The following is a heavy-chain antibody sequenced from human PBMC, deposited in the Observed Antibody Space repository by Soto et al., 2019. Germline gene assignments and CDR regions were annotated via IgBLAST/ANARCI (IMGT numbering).Heavy chain of an antibody. CDR1: RFTFEDYA. J-gene: IGHJ6*02. CDR2: ISWNSGSI. Sequence: SGGSLRLSCAASRFTFEDYAMPWVRQAPGKGLEWVSGISWNSGSIGYADSVKGRFTISRDNAKNSLYLQMNSLRAEDTALYYCAKEDVVVVAAPNSNGMDVWGQGT. D-gene: IGHD2-15*01. CDR3: AKEDVVVVAAPNSNGMDV. V-gene: IGHV3-9*01.